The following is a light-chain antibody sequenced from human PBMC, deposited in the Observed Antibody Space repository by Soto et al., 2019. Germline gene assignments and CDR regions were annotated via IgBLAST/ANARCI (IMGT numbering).Light chain of an antibody. CDR2: GAS. CDR1: QSVSRSY. CDR3: QQYGSSLIT. J-gene: IGKJ5*01. Sequence: EIVMTQSPATLSVSPGERATLSCRASQSVSRSYLGWYQQKPGQAPRLLMYGASSRATGIPDRFSGSGSGTDFTLTISRLEPEDFAVYYCQQYGSSLITFGQGTRLEIK. V-gene: IGKV3-20*01.